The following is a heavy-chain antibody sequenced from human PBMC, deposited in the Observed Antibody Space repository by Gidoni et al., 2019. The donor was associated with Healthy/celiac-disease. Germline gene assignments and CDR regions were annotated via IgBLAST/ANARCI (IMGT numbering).Heavy chain of an antibody. Sequence: QVQLQESGPGLVKPSETLSLTCTVSGGSISSYYWSWIRQPPGKGLEWIGYIYYSGSTNYNPSLKSRVTISVDTSKNQFSLKLSSVTAADTAVYYCARNYDFGAQTDMDVWGKGTTVTVSS. CDR1: GGSISSYY. V-gene: IGHV4-59*01. CDR2: IYYSGST. D-gene: IGHD3-3*01. J-gene: IGHJ6*03. CDR3: ARNYDFGAQTDMDV.